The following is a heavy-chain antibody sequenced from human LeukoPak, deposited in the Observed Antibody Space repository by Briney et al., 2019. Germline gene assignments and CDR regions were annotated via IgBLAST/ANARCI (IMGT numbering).Heavy chain of an antibody. D-gene: IGHD3-10*01. J-gene: IGHJ5*02. CDR2: IYTSGST. V-gene: IGHV4-4*07. CDR3: ARGSVRGEFDP. CDR1: SASIGNYY. Sequence: SETLSLTCTVSSASIGNYYWSWIRQPAGKGLEWIGRIYTSGSTNYNPSLKSRVTMSVDTSKNQFSLKLSSVTAADTAVYSCARGSVRGEFDPWGQGTLVTVSS.